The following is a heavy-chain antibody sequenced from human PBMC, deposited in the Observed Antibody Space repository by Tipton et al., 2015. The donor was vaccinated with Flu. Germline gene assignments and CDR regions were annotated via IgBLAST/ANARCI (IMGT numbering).Heavy chain of an antibody. CDR3: ARDRHSGSYYENDAFDI. V-gene: IGHV4-61*08. D-gene: IGHD1-26*01. CDR1: GDSIGGAYY. CDR2: IYYSGST. J-gene: IGHJ3*02. Sequence: TLSLTCSVSGDSIGGAYYWGWIRQPPGKGLEWIGYIYYSGSTNYNPSLKSRVTISVDTSKNQFSLKLSSVTAADTAVYYCARDRHSGSYYENDAFDIWGQGTMVTVSS.